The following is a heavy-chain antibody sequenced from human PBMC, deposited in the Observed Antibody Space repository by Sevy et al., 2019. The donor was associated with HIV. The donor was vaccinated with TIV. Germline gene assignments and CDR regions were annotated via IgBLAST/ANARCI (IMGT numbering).Heavy chain of an antibody. Sequence: LSLTCAASGFTFSSYGMHWVRQAPGKGLEWVAVIWYDGSNKYYADSVKGRFTISRDNSKNTLYLQMNSLRAEDTAVYYCAREVGRGYSYGGVDYWGQGTLVTVSS. CDR3: AREVGRGYSYGGVDY. CDR1: GFTFSSYG. J-gene: IGHJ4*02. CDR2: IWYDGSNK. V-gene: IGHV3-33*01. D-gene: IGHD5-18*01.